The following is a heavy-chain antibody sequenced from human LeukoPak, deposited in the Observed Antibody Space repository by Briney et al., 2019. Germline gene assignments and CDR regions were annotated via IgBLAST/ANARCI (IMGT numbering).Heavy chain of an antibody. V-gene: IGHV7-4-1*02. D-gene: IGHD3-22*01. CDR2: INTNTGNP. CDR3: ARDPNHYYDSSAYYGDY. J-gene: IGHJ4*02. Sequence: GASVKVSCKASRYTFTNYAMNWVRQAPGQGLEWMGWINTNTGNPTYAQGFTGRFVFSLDTSVSTAYLQISSLKAEDTAVYYCARDPNHYYDSSAYYGDYWGQGTLVTVSS. CDR1: RYTFTNYA.